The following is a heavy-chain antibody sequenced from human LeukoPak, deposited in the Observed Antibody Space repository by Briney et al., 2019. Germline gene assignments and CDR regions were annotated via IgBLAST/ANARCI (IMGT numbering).Heavy chain of an antibody. CDR2: ISWDGGVT. J-gene: IGHJ5*01. CDR1: GFTFDDYT. Sequence: GGSLRLSCAASGFTFDDYTMHWVRQAPGKGLEWVSLISWDGGVTYYADSLKGRFTISRDNTKNSLYLQMNSLRTEDTALYYCAKAHTGDYPWGFGSWGQGTLVTVSS. V-gene: IGHV3-43*01. D-gene: IGHD4-17*01. CDR3: AKAHTGDYPWGFGS.